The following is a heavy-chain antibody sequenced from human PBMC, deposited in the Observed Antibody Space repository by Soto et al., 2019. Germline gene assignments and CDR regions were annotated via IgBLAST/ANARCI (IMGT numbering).Heavy chain of an antibody. CDR2: IYYDETNK. D-gene: IGHD1-1*01. J-gene: IGHJ4*02. CDR1: GFTFSNYG. CDR3: ARDSIELATDFDY. Sequence: QVQLVESGGGVVQPGRSLRLSCAASGFTFSNYGMHWVRLAPGKGLEWLAVIYYDETNKYYADSVKGRFTISRDNSKNTLFLQMNSVRAEDTAVYYCARDSIELATDFDYWGQGTLVTVSS. V-gene: IGHV3-33*01.